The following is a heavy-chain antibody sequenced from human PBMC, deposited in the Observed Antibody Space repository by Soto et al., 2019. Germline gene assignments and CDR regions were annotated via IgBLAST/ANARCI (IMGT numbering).Heavy chain of an antibody. Sequence: EVQLVESGGGLVQPGGSLRLSCAASGFTFSSYWMHWVRQAPGKGLVWVSRINSDGSSTSYADSVKGRFTISRNNAKNTRYMPMNSLRAEDTAVYYCARSGTGSHQSVWGQGHTVTVSS. CDR2: INSDGSST. V-gene: IGHV3-74*01. D-gene: IGHD3-10*01. CDR3: ARSGTGSHQSV. J-gene: IGHJ6*02. CDR1: GFTFSSYW.